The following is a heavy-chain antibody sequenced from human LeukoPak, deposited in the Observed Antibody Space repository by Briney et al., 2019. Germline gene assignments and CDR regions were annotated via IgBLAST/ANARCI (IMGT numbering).Heavy chain of an antibody. Sequence: SETLSLTCTVSGGSISSYYWSWIRQPPALGLDRIGYIYSSGSTNFTLSLESRVTMSVVKSKYQFSLKLSSVTVADTAVYYCARDKAGSSSLDYWGHGTLVTVSS. CDR3: ARDKAGSSSLDY. J-gene: IGHJ4*01. D-gene: IGHD1-26*01. V-gene: IGHV4-59*01. CDR1: GGSISSYY. CDR2: IYSSGST.